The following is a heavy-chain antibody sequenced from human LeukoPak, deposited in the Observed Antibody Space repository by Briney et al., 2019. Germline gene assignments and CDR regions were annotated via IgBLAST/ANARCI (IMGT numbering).Heavy chain of an antibody. D-gene: IGHD6-19*01. CDR1: GGSISSYY. V-gene: IGHV4-59*01. J-gene: IGHJ5*02. Sequence: SETLSLTCTVSGGSISSYYWSWIRQPPGKGLEWIGYIYYSGSTNYNPSLKSRVTISVDTSKNQFSLKLSSVTAADTAVCYCARHSSGWYRWFDPWGQGTLVTVSS. CDR2: IYYSGST. CDR3: ARHSSGWYRWFDP.